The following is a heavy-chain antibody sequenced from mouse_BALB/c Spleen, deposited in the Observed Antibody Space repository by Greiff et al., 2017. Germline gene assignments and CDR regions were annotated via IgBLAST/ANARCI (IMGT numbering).Heavy chain of an antibody. Sequence: VQLQQSGAELVKPGASVKLSCTASGFNFKDTYMHWVKQRPEQGLEWIGRIDPANGNTKYDPKFQGKATITADTTSNTAYLQLSSLTSEDTAVYYCAGGRRRDYWGQGTTLTVSS. CDR3: AGGRRRDY. D-gene: IGHD1-2*01. V-gene: IGHV14-3*02. CDR2: IDPANGNT. J-gene: IGHJ2*01. CDR1: GFNFKDTY.